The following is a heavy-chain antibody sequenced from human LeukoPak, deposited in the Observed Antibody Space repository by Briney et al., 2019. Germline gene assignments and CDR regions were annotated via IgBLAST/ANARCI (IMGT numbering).Heavy chain of an antibody. J-gene: IGHJ3*02. CDR3: ARDGRRGYSSSWYVTDAFDI. V-gene: IGHV4-59*12. CDR1: GGSISSYY. CDR2: IYYSGST. Sequence: PSETLSLTCTVSGGSISSYYWSWIRQPPGKKLEWIGYIYYSGSTNYNPSLKSRVTISVDTSKNQFSLKLSSVTAADTAVYYCARDGRRGYSSSWYVTDAFDIWGQGTMVTVSS. D-gene: IGHD6-13*01.